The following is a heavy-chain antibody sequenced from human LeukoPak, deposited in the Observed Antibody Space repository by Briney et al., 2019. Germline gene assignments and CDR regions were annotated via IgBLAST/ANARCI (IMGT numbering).Heavy chain of an antibody. CDR2: ISWNSGSI. D-gene: IGHD3-3*01. Sequence: PGGSLRLSCAASGFTFDDYAMHWVRQAPGKGLEWVSGISWNSGSIGYADSVKGRFTISRDNSKNTLYLQMNSLRAEDTAVYYCARNSVLYDFWSGSRFDPWGQGTLVTVSS. CDR3: ARNSVLYDFWSGSRFDP. J-gene: IGHJ5*02. CDR1: GFTFDDYA. V-gene: IGHV3-9*01.